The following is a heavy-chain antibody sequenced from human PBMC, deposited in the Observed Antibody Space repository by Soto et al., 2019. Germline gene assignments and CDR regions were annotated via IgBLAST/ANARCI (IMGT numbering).Heavy chain of an antibody. CDR3: ARASRQWILWFAQTSCWYFDL. D-gene: IGHD3-10*01. V-gene: IGHV4-4*07. CDR2: IYTSGIT. J-gene: IGHJ2*01. CDR1: VGSISSYY. Sequence: SETLSLTCTVSVGSISSYYWSWIRQPAGKGLEWIGRIYTSGITNYNPSLKSRVTMSVDTSKNQFSLKLSSVTAADTVVYYCARASRQWILWFAQTSCWYFDLWRRLPMVTV.